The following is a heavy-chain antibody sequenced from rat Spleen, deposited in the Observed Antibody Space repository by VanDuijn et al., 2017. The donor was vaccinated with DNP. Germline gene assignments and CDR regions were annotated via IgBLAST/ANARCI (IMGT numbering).Heavy chain of an antibody. CDR3: AGRPPPTRGPFDY. Sequence: EVQLVESGGGLVQPGRSMKLSCVASGFTFSTFQMAWVRQAPKKGLEWVATINYDGSNTYYRDSVKGRFTISRDNAKSTLSLQMDSLRSEDTATYYCAGRPPPTRGPFDYWGQGVLVTVSS. CDR1: GFTFSTFQ. V-gene: IGHV5-7*01. J-gene: IGHJ2*01. D-gene: IGHD1-4*01. CDR2: INYDGSNT.